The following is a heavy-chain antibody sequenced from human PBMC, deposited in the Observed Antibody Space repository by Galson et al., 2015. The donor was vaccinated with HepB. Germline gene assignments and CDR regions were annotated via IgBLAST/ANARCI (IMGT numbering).Heavy chain of an antibody. CDR3: ARDDPVLEWSSYYYYYYMDV. J-gene: IGHJ6*03. CDR2: INSDGSST. V-gene: IGHV3-74*01. Sequence: SLRLSCAASGFTFSSYCMHWVRQAPGKGLVWVSRINSDGSSTSYADSVKGRFTISRDNAKNTLYLQMNSLRAEDTAVYYCARDDPVLEWSSYYYYYYMDVWGKGTTVNRSS. D-gene: IGHD3-3*01. CDR1: GFTFSSYC.